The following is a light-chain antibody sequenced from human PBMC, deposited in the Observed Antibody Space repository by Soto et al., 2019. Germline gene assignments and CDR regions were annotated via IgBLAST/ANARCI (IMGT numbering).Light chain of an antibody. J-gene: IGLJ2*01. V-gene: IGLV6-57*04. Sequence: NFMRTQPHSVSESQGKTGIISCTSSSGGIASHSVHWYQQRPGSAPSTVIYEDTQRPAGVPDRFSGSTDGSSNSASLTISGLQTEDGADYYCQSYDSNTVVFGGGTKRTCL. CDR2: EDT. CDR3: QSYDSNTVV. CDR1: SGGIASHS.